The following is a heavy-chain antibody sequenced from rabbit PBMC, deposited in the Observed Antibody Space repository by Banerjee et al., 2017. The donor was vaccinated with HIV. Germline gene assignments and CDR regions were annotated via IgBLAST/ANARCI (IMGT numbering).Heavy chain of an antibody. J-gene: IGHJ4*01. CDR2: ISTGSGST. Sequence: QQQLEESGGGLVKPGGTLTLTCKASGIDFSSYYYMSWVRQAPGKGLEWIAYISTGSGSTWYASWAKGRFTISKTSSTTVTLQMTSLTAADTATYFCAINYAADTACDLWGPGTLVTVS. CDR3: AINYAADTACDL. D-gene: IGHD4-2*01. CDR1: GIDFSSYYY. V-gene: IGHV1S43*01.